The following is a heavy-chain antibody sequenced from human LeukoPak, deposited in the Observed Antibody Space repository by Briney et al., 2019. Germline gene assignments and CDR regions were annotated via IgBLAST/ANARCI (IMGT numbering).Heavy chain of an antibody. J-gene: IGHJ4*02. D-gene: IGHD5-18*01. V-gene: IGHV4-39*01. CDR1: SGSISSSSYY. CDR2: IYYSGST. Sequence: TPSETLSLTCTVSSGSISSSSYYWGWIRQPPGKGLEWIGSIYYSGSTYYNPSLKSRVTISVDTSKNQFSLKLSSVTAADTAVYYCASQPRGYSYGELTYWGQGTLVTVSS. CDR3: ASQPRGYSYGELTY.